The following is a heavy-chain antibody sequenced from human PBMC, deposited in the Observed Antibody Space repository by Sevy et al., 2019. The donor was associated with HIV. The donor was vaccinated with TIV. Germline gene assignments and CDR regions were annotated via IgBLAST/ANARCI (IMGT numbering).Heavy chain of an antibody. Sequence: SETLSLTCAVSGYPIRSGYNWGWIRQAPGKGLEWIGSVYHSGNTYYNPSLKSRVTISHDTSKNQFSLKLNSVTAADTAVYYCARDGTSWYQKYCYYMDVWGKGTTVTVSS. J-gene: IGHJ6*03. CDR2: VYHSGNT. D-gene: IGHD6-13*01. V-gene: IGHV4-38-2*02. CDR1: GYPIRSGYN. CDR3: ARDGTSWYQKYCYYMDV.